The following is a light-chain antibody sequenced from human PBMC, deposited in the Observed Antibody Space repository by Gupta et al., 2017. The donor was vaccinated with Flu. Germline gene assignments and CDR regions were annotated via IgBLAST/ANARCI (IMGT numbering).Light chain of an antibody. CDR3: QQDGSSPLT. CDR1: QSVSSSY. J-gene: IGKJ4*01. Sequence: DISLTQSPGTLSLSPGERATLSCRASQSVSSSYLAWYQQKPGQAPRLLIYGASSRATGIPDRFSGSGSGTDFTLTISRLEPEDFAVYYCQQDGSSPLTFGGGTKVEIK. V-gene: IGKV3-20*01. CDR2: GAS.